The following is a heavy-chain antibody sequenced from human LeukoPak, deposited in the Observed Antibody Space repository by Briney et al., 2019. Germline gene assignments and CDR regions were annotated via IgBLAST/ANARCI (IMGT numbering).Heavy chain of an antibody. CDR1: GFTVSSYD. V-gene: IGHV3-30*02. J-gene: IGHJ4*02. CDR3: AKEVLVVPAALGGDY. Sequence: PGGALRLSCAASGFTVSSYDMHWVRQAPGKGLEWVAFIRYDGSNKYYADSVKGRFTISRDNSKNTLYLQMNSLRAEDTAVYYCAKEVLVVPAALGGDYRGQGTLVTVSS. D-gene: IGHD2-2*01. CDR2: IRYDGSNK.